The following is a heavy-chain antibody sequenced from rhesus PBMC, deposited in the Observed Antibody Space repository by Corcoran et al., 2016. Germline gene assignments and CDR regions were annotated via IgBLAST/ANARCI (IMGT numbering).Heavy chain of an antibody. CDR1: GYSINSGYG. V-gene: IGHV4-127*01. J-gene: IGHJ4*01. D-gene: IGHD6-13*01. CDR3: ARRVAPGPVDY. CDR2: IGGSSGRT. Sequence: QVQLQESGPGLAKPSATLSLTCVVSGYSINSGYGWSWIRQPPGKGLGGIGYIGGSSGRTNYNPTRKSRVTIAKDTAKNQFSLKLNSVTAADTAVYYCARRVAPGPVDYWGQGVLVTVSS.